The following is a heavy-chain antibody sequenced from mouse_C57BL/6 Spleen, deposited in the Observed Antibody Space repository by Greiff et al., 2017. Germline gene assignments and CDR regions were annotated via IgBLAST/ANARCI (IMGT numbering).Heavy chain of an antibody. CDR3: ARRGGLLGAWFAY. CDR1: GYTFTTYP. CDR2: FHPYNDDT. D-gene: IGHD2-3*01. J-gene: IGHJ3*01. V-gene: IGHV1-47*01. Sequence: VKLQESGAELVKPGASVKMSCKASGYTFTTYPIEWMKQNHGKSLEWIGNFHPYNDDTKYNEKFKGKATLTVEKSSSTVYLELSRLTSDDSAVYYCARRGGLLGAWFAYWGQGTLVTVSA.